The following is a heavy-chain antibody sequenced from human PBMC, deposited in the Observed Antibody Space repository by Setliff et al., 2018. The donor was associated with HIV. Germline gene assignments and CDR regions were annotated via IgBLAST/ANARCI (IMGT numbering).Heavy chain of an antibody. CDR1: GGSINNYY. V-gene: IGHV4-59*12. D-gene: IGHD2-8*01. J-gene: IGHJ2*01. Sequence: KPSETLSLTCSVSGGSINNYYWSWIRQPPGKGLEWLGYIYYSGSTNYNPSFKSRVTISLDTSKNQFSLKLTSVSAADTAVYYCARDGRAKGVYSHWHFDLWGRGTLVTVSS. CDR3: ARDGRAKGVYSHWHFDL. CDR2: IYYSGST.